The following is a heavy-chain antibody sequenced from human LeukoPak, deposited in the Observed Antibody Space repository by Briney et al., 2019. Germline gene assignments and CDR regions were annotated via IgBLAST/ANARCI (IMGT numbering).Heavy chain of an antibody. CDR3: ARDRSRGPNSMDV. CDR2: IIPIFGTT. J-gene: IGHJ6*03. Sequence: GASVKVSCKASGGTFSDYAISWVRQAPGQGLEWMGGIIPIFGTTNYAQKFQGRLTITAAKSTSTAYMELSSLRSEDTAVYYCARDRSRGPNSMDVWGKGTTVTVSS. CDR1: GGTFSDYA. D-gene: IGHD5-24*01. V-gene: IGHV1-69*06.